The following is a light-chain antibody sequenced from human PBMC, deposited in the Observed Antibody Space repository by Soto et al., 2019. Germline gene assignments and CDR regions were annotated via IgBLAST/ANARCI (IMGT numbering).Light chain of an antibody. CDR1: QSVSSTY. CDR3: QQYNNWPYT. Sequence: EIVLTQSPGTLSLSPGERATLSCRASQSVSSTYLAWYQQKPGQAPRLLIYGVSSRATGIPDRFTASGSGADFTLTISRLEPEDLAVYYCQQYNNWPYTFGQGTKLEIK. V-gene: IGKV3-20*01. CDR2: GVS. J-gene: IGKJ2*01.